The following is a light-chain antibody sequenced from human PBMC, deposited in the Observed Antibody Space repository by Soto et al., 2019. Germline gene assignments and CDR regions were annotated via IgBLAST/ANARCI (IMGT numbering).Light chain of an antibody. V-gene: IGKV3-11*01. CDR2: DAS. CDR1: QSVSSY. Sequence: EIVLTQSPATLSLSPGERATLSCRASQSVSSYLAWYQQKPGQAPRLLIYDASNRATGIPARFSGSGSGTDFTLTISRLETEDFAVYYCQQRSNWPPDTFGGGTKVEIK. J-gene: IGKJ4*01. CDR3: QQRSNWPPDT.